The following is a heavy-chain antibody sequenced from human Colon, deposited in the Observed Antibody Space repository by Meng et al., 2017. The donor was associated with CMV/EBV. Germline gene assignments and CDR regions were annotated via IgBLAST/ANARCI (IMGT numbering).Heavy chain of an antibody. Sequence: GESLQISCKTSGYTFATHWIGWVRQRPGKDLEWMGMIHCGDSRTIYSPLFQGQVTISADKSLNTAYLQWNSLQASDTAMYYCARHYDASWFGYWGQGTLVTVSS. CDR3: ARHYDASWFGY. V-gene: IGHV5-51*01. J-gene: IGHJ4*02. CDR1: GYTFATHW. CDR2: IHCGDSRT. D-gene: IGHD2-2*01.